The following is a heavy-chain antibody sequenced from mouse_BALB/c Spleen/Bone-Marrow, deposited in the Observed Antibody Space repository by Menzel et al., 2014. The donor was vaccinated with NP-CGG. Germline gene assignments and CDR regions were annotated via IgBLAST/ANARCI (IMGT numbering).Heavy chain of an antibody. J-gene: IGHJ3*01. Sequence: EVQVVESGGGLVQPGGSVKFPCTASGFDFSRYCMSWVGQAPGQGLEWIGEINPDSNTIKYKPSLQDKFIISRDNANKTLLQQRSILTSEATAFYYGKWLRDYGSFAYWGQGTLVTVSA. CDR3: KWLRDYGSFAY. D-gene: IGHD1-2*01. CDR1: GFDFSRYC. CDR2: INPDSNTI. V-gene: IGHV4-1*02.